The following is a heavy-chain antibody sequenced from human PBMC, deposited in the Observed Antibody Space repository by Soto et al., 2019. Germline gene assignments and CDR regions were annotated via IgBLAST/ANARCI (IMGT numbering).Heavy chain of an antibody. D-gene: IGHD3-22*01. V-gene: IGHV3-21*01. Sequence: GGSLRLSCAASGFTFSSYSMNWVRQAPGKGLEWVSSISSSSSYIYYADSVKGRFTISRDNAKNSLYLQMNSLRAEDTAVYYCARTLLRPEEMPTIWGQGTLVTVSS. CDR3: ARTLLRPEEMPTI. CDR2: ISSSSSYI. J-gene: IGHJ4*02. CDR1: GFTFSSYS.